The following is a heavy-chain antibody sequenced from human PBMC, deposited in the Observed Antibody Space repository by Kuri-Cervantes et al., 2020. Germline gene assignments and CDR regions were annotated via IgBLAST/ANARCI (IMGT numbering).Heavy chain of an antibody. Sequence: ASVKVSCKASGYTFTGYYMHCVRQAPGQGLEWMGWINPDSGGTYSAQNFQGRVTMTRDTSITTAYMELSMLRSDDTAVYYCASGIAGGGMDVWGQGTTVTVSS. CDR1: GYTFTGYY. CDR2: INPDSGGT. J-gene: IGHJ6*02. CDR3: ASGIAGGGMDV. D-gene: IGHD6-13*01. V-gene: IGHV1-2*02.